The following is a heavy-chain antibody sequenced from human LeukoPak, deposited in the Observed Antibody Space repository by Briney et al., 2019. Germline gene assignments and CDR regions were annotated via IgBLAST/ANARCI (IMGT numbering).Heavy chain of an antibody. CDR2: IIPIFGTA. J-gene: IGHJ4*02. Sequence: SVKVSCKASGGTFSSYAISWVRQAPGQGLEWMGGIIPIFGTANYAQKFQGRVTITTDESTSTAYLELSSLRSEDTVVYYCARGPRGIAVAGNFDYWGQGTLVTVSS. D-gene: IGHD6-19*01. CDR1: GGTFSSYA. V-gene: IGHV1-69*05. CDR3: ARGPRGIAVAGNFDY.